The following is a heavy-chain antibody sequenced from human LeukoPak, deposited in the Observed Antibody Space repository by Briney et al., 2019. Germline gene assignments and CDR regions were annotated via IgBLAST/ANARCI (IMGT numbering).Heavy chain of an antibody. CDR3: ARSELWFGEPHAFDI. Sequence: ASVKVSCKASGYTFTSYGISWVRQATGQGLEWMGWMNPNSGNTGYAQKFQGRVTMTRNTSISTAYMELSSLRSEDTAVYYCARSELWFGEPHAFDIWGQGTMVTVSS. J-gene: IGHJ3*02. D-gene: IGHD3-10*01. CDR2: MNPNSGNT. V-gene: IGHV1-8*02. CDR1: GYTFTSYG.